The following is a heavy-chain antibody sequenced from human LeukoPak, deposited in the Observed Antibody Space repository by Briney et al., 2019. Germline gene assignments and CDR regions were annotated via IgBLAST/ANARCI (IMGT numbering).Heavy chain of an antibody. V-gene: IGHV3-7*01. CDR1: GFSFRSHW. CDR3: ARVSMYSYGRIT. CDR2: IKQDGSEK. J-gene: IGHJ4*02. Sequence: GGPLRLSCAASGFSFRSHWMSWVRQAPGKGLEWVANIKQDGSEKYYVDSVKVRFTISRDNAKNSLYLQMNSLRAEDTAVYYCARVSMYSYGRITWGQGTLVTVSS. D-gene: IGHD5-18*01.